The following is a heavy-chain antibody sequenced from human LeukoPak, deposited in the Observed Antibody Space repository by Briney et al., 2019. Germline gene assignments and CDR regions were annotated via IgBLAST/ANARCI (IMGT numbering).Heavy chain of an antibody. CDR2: IYYSGSP. D-gene: IGHD6-13*01. Sequence: SETLSLTCSVSGDSISSYYWSWLRKPPGKGLEWIGNIYYSGSPNYNPSLKSRVTISLDTSENQFSLRLSSVTAADTAVYNCTRDRRAAGSTFDYWGQGTLVTVSS. V-gene: IGHV4-59*01. CDR3: TRDRRAAGSTFDY. CDR1: GDSISSYY. J-gene: IGHJ4*02.